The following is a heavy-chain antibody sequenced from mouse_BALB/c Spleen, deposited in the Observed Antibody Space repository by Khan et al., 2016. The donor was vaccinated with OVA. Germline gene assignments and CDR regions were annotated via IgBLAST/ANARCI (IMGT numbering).Heavy chain of an antibody. CDR3: ARTARIKY. J-gene: IGHJ2*01. Sequence: VQLKESGPGLVKPSQSLSLTCTVTGYSITSGYGWNWIRPFPGKKLEWMGYISYSGSTNYKPSLKSRISITRDTSKNQFFLQLNSVTTEDTATYYCARTARIKYWGQGTTLTVAS. V-gene: IGHV3-2*02. CDR1: GYSITSGYG. D-gene: IGHD1-2*01. CDR2: ISYSGST.